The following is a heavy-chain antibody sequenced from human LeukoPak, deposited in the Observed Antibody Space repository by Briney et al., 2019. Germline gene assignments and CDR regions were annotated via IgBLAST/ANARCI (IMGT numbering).Heavy chain of an antibody. CDR3: ARAGYYEDAFDI. V-gene: IGHV4-59*01. Sequence: ASETLSLTCTVSGGSISSYYWSWIRQPPGKGLEWIGYIYYSGSTNYNPSLKSRVTISVDTSKNQFSLKLSSVTAADTAVYYCARAGYYEDAFDIWGQGTMVTVSS. CDR2: IYYSGST. CDR1: GGSISSYY. J-gene: IGHJ3*02. D-gene: IGHD3-22*01.